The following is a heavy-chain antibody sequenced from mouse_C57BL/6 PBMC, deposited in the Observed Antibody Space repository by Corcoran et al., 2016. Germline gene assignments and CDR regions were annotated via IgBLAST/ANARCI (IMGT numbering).Heavy chain of an antibody. CDR3: AREQGLRRNCYFDV. CDR2: INPNNGGT. Sequence: EVQLQQSGPELVKPGASVKIPCKASGYTFTDYNMDWVKPSHGKSLEWIGDINPNNGGTIYNQKFKGKATLTVHKSSSTAYMELRSLTSEDTAVYYCAREQGLRRNCYFDVWGTGTTVTVSS. V-gene: IGHV1-18*01. J-gene: IGHJ1*03. CDR1: GYTFTDYN. D-gene: IGHD2-4*01.